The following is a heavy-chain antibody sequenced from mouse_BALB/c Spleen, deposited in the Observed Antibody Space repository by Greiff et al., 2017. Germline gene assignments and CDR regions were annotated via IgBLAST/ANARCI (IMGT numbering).Heavy chain of an antibody. Sequence: DVMLVESGGGLVKPGGSLKLSCAASGFTFSSYAMSWVRQTPEKRLEWVATISSGGSYTYYPDSVKGRFTISRDNAKNTLYLQMSSLRSEDTAMYYCARQNYEYYRGYAMDYWGQGTSVTVSS. CDR3: ARQNYEYYRGYAMDY. D-gene: IGHD2-4*01. J-gene: IGHJ4*01. V-gene: IGHV5-9-1*01. CDR2: ISSGGSYT. CDR1: GFTFSSYA.